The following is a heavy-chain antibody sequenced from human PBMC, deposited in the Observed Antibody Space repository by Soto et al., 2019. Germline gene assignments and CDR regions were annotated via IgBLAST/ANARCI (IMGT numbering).Heavy chain of an antibody. CDR1: GGSFSGYY. D-gene: IGHD5-18*01. J-gene: IGHJ4*02. CDR2: INHSGST. Sequence: QVQLQQWGAGLLKPSETLSLTCAVYGGSFSGYYWSWIRQPPGKGLEWIGEINHSGSTNYNPSLKSRVTISVDTSKNQFSLKLSSVTAADTAVYYCARDGYSYGLDYWGQGTLVTVSS. CDR3: ARDGYSYGLDY. V-gene: IGHV4-34*01.